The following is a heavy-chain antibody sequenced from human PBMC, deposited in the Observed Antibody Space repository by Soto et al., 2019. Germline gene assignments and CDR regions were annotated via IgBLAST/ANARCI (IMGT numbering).Heavy chain of an antibody. CDR3: ARAIQYSSSGDT. CDR2: ISASNGNI. Sequence: QVPLVQSGAEVKKPGASVRVSCKASGYTFTTYGISWVRQAPGQGLEWMGWISASNGNIYYGQKFQGRVTMTTDSFTSTAYMELSSMTSAEAAVYYCARAIQYSSSGDTWGWGTRVTVSS. J-gene: IGHJ5*02. D-gene: IGHD6-13*01. V-gene: IGHV1-18*01. CDR1: GYTFTTYG.